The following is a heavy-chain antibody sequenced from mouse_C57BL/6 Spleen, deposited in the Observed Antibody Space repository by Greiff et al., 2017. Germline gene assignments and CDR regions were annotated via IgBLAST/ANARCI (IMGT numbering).Heavy chain of an antibody. Sequence: EVKLEESGGGLVKPGGSLKLSCAASGFTFSSYAMSWVRQTPEKRLEWVATISDGGSYTYYPDNVKGRFTISRDNAKNNLYLQMSHLKSEDTAMYYCARDGSRDYYAMDYWGQGTSVTVSS. CDR2: ISDGGSYT. CDR1: GFTFSSYA. J-gene: IGHJ4*01. D-gene: IGHD1-1*02. V-gene: IGHV5-4*01. CDR3: ARDGSRDYYAMDY.